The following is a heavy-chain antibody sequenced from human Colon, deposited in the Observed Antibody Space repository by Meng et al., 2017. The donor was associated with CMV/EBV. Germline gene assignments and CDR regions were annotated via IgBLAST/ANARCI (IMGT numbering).Heavy chain of an antibody. J-gene: IGHJ5*02. Sequence: QGQRGESGAGVKNPGASVKVSCKGSGYTFTDYYIHWVRQAPGQGLEWMGLINSNTGATKYAQKFQNRITMTRDTSINTVYMQLSGLRSDDTAVYYCERVGGWIGSSSIFGWFDPWGQGTLVTVSS. CDR3: ERVGGWIGSSSIFGWFDP. CDR2: INSNTGAT. V-gene: IGHV1-2*02. D-gene: IGHD6-6*01. CDR1: GYTFTDYY.